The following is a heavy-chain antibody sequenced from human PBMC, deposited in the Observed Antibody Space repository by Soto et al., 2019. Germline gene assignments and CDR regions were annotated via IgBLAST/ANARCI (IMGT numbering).Heavy chain of an antibody. CDR2: INHSGST. D-gene: IGHD6-13*01. V-gene: IGHV4-34*01. Sequence: PSETLSLTCAVYGGSFSGCYWSWIRQPPGKGLEWIGEINHSGSTNYNPSLKSRVTISVDTSKNQFSLKLSSVTAADTAVYYCARAALGIAAAGTGGYYYYGMDVWGQGTTVTV. CDR1: GGSFSGCY. J-gene: IGHJ6*02. CDR3: ARAALGIAAAGTGGYYYYGMDV.